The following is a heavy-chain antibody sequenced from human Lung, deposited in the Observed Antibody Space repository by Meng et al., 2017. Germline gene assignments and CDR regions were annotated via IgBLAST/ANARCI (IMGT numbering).Heavy chain of an antibody. Sequence: QVPVQQLVAGLLKPSETRSLTCVCSGGSFSDYYWSWIRQPPGKGLEWIGEINHSGSTNYNPSLESRATISVDTSQNNLSLKLSSVTAADSAVYYCARGPTTMAHDFDYWGQGTLVTVSS. CDR2: INHSGST. CDR3: ARGPTTMAHDFDY. CDR1: GGSFSDYY. V-gene: IGHV4-34*01. J-gene: IGHJ4*02. D-gene: IGHD4-11*01.